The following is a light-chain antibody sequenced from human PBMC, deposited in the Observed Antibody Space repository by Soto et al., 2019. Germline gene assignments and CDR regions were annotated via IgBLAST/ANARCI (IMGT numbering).Light chain of an antibody. CDR1: QGISSY. CDR2: AAS. J-gene: IGKJ4*01. Sequence: AIRMTQSPSSLSASTGDRVTITCRASQGISSYLAWYQQKPGKAPKLLIYAASTLQSGVPSRFSGSGFGTDFSLTISSLQPEDSATYYCLQDYNYPITVGGGTKVDIK. V-gene: IGKV1-8*01. CDR3: LQDYNYPIT.